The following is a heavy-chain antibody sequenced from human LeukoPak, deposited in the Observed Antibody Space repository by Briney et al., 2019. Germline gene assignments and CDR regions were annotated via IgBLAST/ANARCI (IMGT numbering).Heavy chain of an antibody. CDR1: GYTFTGYY. CDR2: INPNSGGT. V-gene: IGHV1-2*02. D-gene: IGHD5-18*01. J-gene: IGHJ4*02. Sequence: ASVKVSCKASGYTFTGYYMHWVRQAPGQGLEWMGWINPNSGGTNYAQKFQGRVTMTRDTSISIAYMELSRLRSDDTAVYYCARVRIQLWPHFDYWGQGTLVTVSS. CDR3: ARVRIQLWPHFDY.